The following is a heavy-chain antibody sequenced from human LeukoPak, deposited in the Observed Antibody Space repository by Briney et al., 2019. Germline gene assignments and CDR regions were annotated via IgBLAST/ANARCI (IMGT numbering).Heavy chain of an antibody. J-gene: IGHJ2*01. Sequence: GASVKVSCKASGYTFTSYGISWVRQATGQGLEWMGWISAYNGNTNYAQKLQGRVTMTTDTSTSTAYMELRSLRSDDTAVYYCARTDRLSRDGYNFSWYFDLWGRGTLVTVSS. V-gene: IGHV1-18*01. CDR3: ARTDRLSRDGYNFSWYFDL. CDR1: GYTFTSYG. D-gene: IGHD5-24*01. CDR2: ISAYNGNT.